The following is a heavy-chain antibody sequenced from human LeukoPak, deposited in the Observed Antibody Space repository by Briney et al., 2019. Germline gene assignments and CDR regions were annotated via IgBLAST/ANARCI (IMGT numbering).Heavy chain of an antibody. CDR2: ISSSSSYI. CDR1: GFTLSTYR. Sequence: GGSLTLSCVGTGFTLSTYRMNWVRQAPGKGLEWVSSISSSSSYISYADTVKGRITISRDNDKKSLYLQMNSLRDEDTAVYYYARDKDVYFDYWGQGTLVTVSS. J-gene: IGHJ4*02. CDR3: ARDKDVYFDY. V-gene: IGHV3-21*01.